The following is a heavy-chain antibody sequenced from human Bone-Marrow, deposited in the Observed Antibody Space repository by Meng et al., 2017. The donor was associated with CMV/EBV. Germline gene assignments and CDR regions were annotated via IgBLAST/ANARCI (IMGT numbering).Heavy chain of an antibody. CDR3: AKLLGRVTTYDY. Sequence: GGSLRLSCVGSGFTFSNSYMSWVRQAPGQGLEWVATIWPDGGTIHYLKSVRGRFTISRDNAKNSLSLQMNSLRTEDTAVYYCAKLLGRVTTYDYWGQGTLVTVSS. CDR1: GFTFSNSY. J-gene: IGHJ4*02. V-gene: IGHV3-7*01. D-gene: IGHD4-17*01. CDR2: IWPDGGTI.